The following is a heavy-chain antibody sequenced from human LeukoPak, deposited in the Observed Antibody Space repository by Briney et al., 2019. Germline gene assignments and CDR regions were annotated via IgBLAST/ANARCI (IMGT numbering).Heavy chain of an antibody. J-gene: IGHJ5*02. CDR2: IRSNSDGGTI. D-gene: IGHD3-22*01. Sequence: GRSLRLSCAASGFTFSSYGMHWVRQAPGKGLEWVGRIRSNSDGGTIDYAAPVKGRFTLSRDDSKTTLYLQMNSLQTEDTAVYYCATDFYDSTWGQGTLVTVSS. V-gene: IGHV3-15*07. CDR1: GFTFSSYG. CDR3: ATDFYDST.